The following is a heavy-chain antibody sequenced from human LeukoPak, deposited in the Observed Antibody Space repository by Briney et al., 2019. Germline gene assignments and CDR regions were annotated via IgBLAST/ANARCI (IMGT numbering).Heavy chain of an antibody. CDR1: GFIFSTYE. V-gene: IGHV3-48*03. Sequence: GGSLRLSCATSGFIFSTYEMNWVRQAPGKGLEWVAHISRSGTALYCADSVKGRFTISRDNARNSLDLQMNSLRAEDTAVYYCAKWSELPYFDYWGQGAPVTVSS. CDR2: ISRSGTAL. D-gene: IGHD2-15*01. CDR3: AKWSELPYFDY. J-gene: IGHJ4*02.